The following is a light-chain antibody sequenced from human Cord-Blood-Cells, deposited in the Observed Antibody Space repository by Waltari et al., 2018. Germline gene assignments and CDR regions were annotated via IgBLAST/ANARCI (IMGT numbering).Light chain of an antibody. J-gene: IGLJ1*01. CDR1: SSDVGGYNC. CDR2: DVS. V-gene: IGLV2-11*01. Sequence: QSALTQPRSVSGSPGQSLTISCTGTSSDVGGYNCVSWYQQHPGKAPKLMIYDVSKRPSGVPDRFSGSKSGNTASLTISGLQAEDEADYYCCSYAGSYTYVFGTGTKVTVL. CDR3: CSYAGSYTYV.